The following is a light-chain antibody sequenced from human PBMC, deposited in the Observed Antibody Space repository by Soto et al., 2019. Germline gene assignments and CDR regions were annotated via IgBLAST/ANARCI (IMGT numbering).Light chain of an antibody. J-gene: IGLJ1*01. CDR2: DVS. CDR1: GSDVGGYNY. Sequence: QSVLTQPASVSGSPGQSITISCTGTGSDVGGYNYVSWFQQHPDKASKLMIYDVSNRPSGVSARFSGSKSGNTASLTISGLQAEDEADYYCNSYTTSGTHVFGTGTKVTVL. CDR3: NSYTTSGTHV. V-gene: IGLV2-14*03.